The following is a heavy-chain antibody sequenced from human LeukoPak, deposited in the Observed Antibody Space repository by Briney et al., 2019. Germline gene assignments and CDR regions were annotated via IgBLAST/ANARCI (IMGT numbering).Heavy chain of an antibody. CDR3: ARLHPHPYYFDY. V-gene: IGHV4-38-2*01. CDR2: IYHSGST. Sequence: PSETLSLTCAVSGYSISSGYYWGWVRQPPGKGLEWIGSIYHSGSTYYNPSLKSRVTTSVDTSKNQFSLKLSSVTAADTAVYYCARLHPHPYYFDYWGQGTLVTVSS. CDR1: GYSISSGYY. D-gene: IGHD4-11*01. J-gene: IGHJ4*02.